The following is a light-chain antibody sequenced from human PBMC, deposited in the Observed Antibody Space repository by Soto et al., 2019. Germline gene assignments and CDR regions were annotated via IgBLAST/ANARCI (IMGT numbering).Light chain of an antibody. CDR1: SSDVGDYNY. CDR3: SSYTSSSTFYV. CDR2: DVS. V-gene: IGLV2-14*01. Sequence: QSVLPQPASVSVSPGQSITLSCTGTSSDVGDYNYVSWYQQHPGKAPKLMIYDVSNRPSGVSNRFSGSKSGNTASLTISGLQAEDEADYYCSSYTSSSTFYVFGTGTKVTVL. J-gene: IGLJ1*01.